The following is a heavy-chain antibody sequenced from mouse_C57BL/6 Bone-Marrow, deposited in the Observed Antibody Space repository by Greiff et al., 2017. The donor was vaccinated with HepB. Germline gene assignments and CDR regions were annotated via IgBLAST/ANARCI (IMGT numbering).Heavy chain of an antibody. V-gene: IGHV1-81*01. CDR2: IYPRSGNT. CDR3: ARYYYERYYAMDY. J-gene: IGHJ4*01. CDR1: GYTFTSSG. D-gene: IGHD2-4*01. Sequence: VQLQQSGAELARPGASVKLSCKASGYTFTSSGISWVKQRTGQGLEWSGEIYPRSGNTYYNEKFKGKATLTADKSSSTAYMELRSLTSEDSAVYFCARYYYERYYAMDYWGQGTSVTVSS.